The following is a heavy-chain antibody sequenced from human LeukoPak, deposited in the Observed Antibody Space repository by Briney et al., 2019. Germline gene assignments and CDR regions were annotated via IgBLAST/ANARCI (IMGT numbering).Heavy chain of an antibody. CDR2: INAGNGNT. CDR3: ARELYCSGSSCYSGFDP. V-gene: IGHV1-3*01. Sequence: ASVKVSCKASGYTFTSYAMHWVRQAPGQRLEWMGWINAGNGNTKYSQKFQGRVTITRDTSASTAYMELSSLRSEDTAVYYCARELYCSGSSCYSGFDPWGQGTLVTVSS. J-gene: IGHJ5*02. CDR1: GYTFTSYA. D-gene: IGHD2-15*01.